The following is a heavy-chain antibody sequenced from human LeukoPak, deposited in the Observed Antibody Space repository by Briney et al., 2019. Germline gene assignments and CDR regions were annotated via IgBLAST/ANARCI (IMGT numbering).Heavy chain of an antibody. D-gene: IGHD1-1*01. Sequence: GGSLRLSCADSGFTFGDYAMSWVRQAPGKGLEWVGFIRSNNYGGTTEYAAYVKGRFTVSRDDSKSIAYLQMNSLKTEDTAVYYCTRDSGYSFDYWGQGTLVTVSS. CDR3: TRDSGYSFDY. V-gene: IGHV3-49*04. CDR1: GFTFGDYA. CDR2: IRSNNYGGTT. J-gene: IGHJ4*02.